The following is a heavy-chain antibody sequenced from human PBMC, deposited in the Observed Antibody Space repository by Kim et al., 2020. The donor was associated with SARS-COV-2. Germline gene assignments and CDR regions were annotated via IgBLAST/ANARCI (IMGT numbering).Heavy chain of an antibody. CDR1: GFTFSNYY. V-gene: IGHV3-11*04. J-gene: IGHJ4*02. D-gene: IGHD2-2*02. CDR3: ARGGYCSIITCYTTSKIFDY. Sequence: GGSLRLSCAASGFTFSNYYMSWIRQTPGKGLEWVSYIGSSGSNTYYPDSVKGRFTISRDNAKNSLYLEMNSLTSEDTAVYYCARGGYCSIITCYTTSKIFDYWGQGTLVTVSS. CDR2: IGSSGSNT.